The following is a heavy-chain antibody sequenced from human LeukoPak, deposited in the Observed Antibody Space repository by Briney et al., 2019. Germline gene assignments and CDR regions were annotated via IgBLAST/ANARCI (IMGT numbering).Heavy chain of an antibody. V-gene: IGHV3-23*01. D-gene: IGHD1-26*01. J-gene: IGHJ4*02. CDR2: ISWSGAST. Sequence: GALRPSCLTSGFTFSTNSMSWVRQAPGKGLEWISGISWSGASTYYADSVTGRFTISRDNSRNTLYLQMNSLRGDDTAVYYCAKDVGKWESLHFFDYWGQGTLVTVSS. CDR1: GFTFSTNS. CDR3: AKDVGKWESLHFFDY.